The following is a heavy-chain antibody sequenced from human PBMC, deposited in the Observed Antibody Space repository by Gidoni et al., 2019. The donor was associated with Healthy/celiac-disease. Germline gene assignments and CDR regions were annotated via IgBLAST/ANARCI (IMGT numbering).Heavy chain of an antibody. CDR1: GFTFSSYG. CDR2: IWYDGSNK. Sequence: QVQLVESGGGVVQPGMSLRLSCAASGFTFSSYGMHWVRQAPGKGLEWVAVIWYDGSNKYYADSVKGRFTISRDNSKNTLYLQMNSLRAEDTAVYYCARCSGYDIFDSIGYWGQGTLVTVSS. D-gene: IGHD3-9*01. V-gene: IGHV3-33*01. J-gene: IGHJ4*02. CDR3: ARCSGYDIFDSIGY.